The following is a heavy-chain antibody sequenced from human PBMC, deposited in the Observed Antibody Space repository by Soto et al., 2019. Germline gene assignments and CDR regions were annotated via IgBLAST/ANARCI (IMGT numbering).Heavy chain of an antibody. V-gene: IGHV3-21*01. CDR3: ARDRVVDSSSSLIYYYYYYGMDV. CDR1: GFTFSSYS. D-gene: IGHD6-6*01. J-gene: IGHJ6*02. Sequence: GGSLRLSCAASGFTFSSYSMNWVRQAPGKGLEWVSSISSSSSCIYYADSVKGRFTISRDNAKNSLYLQMNSLRAEDTAVYYCARDRVVDSSSSLIYYYYYYGMDVWGQGTTVTVSS. CDR2: ISSSSSCI.